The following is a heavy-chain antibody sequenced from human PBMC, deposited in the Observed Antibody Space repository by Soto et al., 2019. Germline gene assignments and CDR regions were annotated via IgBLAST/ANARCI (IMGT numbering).Heavy chain of an antibody. J-gene: IGHJ3*02. CDR2: IWYDGSDK. D-gene: IGHD4-17*01. Sequence: PGGSLRLSCAASGFTFSNYGMHWVRQAPGKGLEWVAVIWYDGSDKYYADSVKGRFTISRDNSKNTLYLQMNSLRAEDTDVFYCARDNGDDGARAFDIWGQGTMVTVSS. CDR3: ARDNGDDGARAFDI. CDR1: GFTFSNYG. V-gene: IGHV3-33*01.